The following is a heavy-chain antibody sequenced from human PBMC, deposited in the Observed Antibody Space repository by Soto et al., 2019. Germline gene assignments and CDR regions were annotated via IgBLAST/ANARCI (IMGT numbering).Heavy chain of an antibody. D-gene: IGHD3-22*01. CDR2: IIPIFGTA. CDR1: GGTFSSYA. Sequence: VQVSCKASGGTFSSYAISWVRQAPGQGLEWMGGIIPIFGTANYAQKFQGRVTITADESTSTAYMELSSLRSEDTAVYYCARRESSGYYRYYYYGMDVWGQGTTVTVSS. V-gene: IGHV1-69*13. J-gene: IGHJ6*02. CDR3: ARRESSGYYRYYYYGMDV.